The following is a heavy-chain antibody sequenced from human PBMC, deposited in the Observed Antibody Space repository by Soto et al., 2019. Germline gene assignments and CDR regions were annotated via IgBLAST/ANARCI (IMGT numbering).Heavy chain of an antibody. CDR1: GFYFSVYW. CDR2: ISEDGLTT. D-gene: IGHD3-10*01. J-gene: IGHJ4*02. CDR3: TRGPRPDSSATGTY. Sequence: PGGSLRLSCSASGFYFSVYWMHWVRQTPGKGPVWVARISEDGLTTNYADSVQGRFIISRDDAKSTLHLQMNRLRVKDTAVYYCTRGPRPDSSATGTYWGQGTQVTVSS. V-gene: IGHV3-74*01.